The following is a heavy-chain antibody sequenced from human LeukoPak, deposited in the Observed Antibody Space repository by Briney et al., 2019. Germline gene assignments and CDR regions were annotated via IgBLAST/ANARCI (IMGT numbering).Heavy chain of an antibody. D-gene: IGHD3-10*01. CDR2: IKRDGTEK. CDR1: RFTFNTYW. V-gene: IGHV3-7*01. J-gene: IGHJ4*02. Sequence: GGSLRLSCAASRFTFNTYWMSWVRQAPGKGLEWVATIKRDGTEKYYVDPVKGRFTISRDNAKNTLYLQMNSLRAEDTAVYYCAREPYYYGSGGDYWGQGTLVTVSS. CDR3: AREPYYYGSGGDY.